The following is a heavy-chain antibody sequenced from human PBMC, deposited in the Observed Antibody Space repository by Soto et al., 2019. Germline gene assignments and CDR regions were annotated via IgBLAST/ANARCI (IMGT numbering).Heavy chain of an antibody. D-gene: IGHD3-3*01. Sequence: SETLSLTCTVSGGSISSYYWSWIRQPPGKGLEWIGYIYYSGSTNYNPSLKSRVTISVDTSKNQFSLKLSSVTAADTAVYYCARSYDFWSGPPGPRQFDPWGQGALVTVSS. CDR2: IYYSGST. J-gene: IGHJ5*02. CDR3: ARSYDFWSGPPGPRQFDP. V-gene: IGHV4-59*01. CDR1: GGSISSYY.